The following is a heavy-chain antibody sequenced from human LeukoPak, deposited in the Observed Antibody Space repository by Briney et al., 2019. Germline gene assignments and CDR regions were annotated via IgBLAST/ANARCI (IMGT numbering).Heavy chain of an antibody. CDR3: AKDLTPFNY. J-gene: IGHJ4*02. Sequence: GGSLRLSCAASGFSFVNYGMHWVRQTPGKGLEWVSTISGSGISTYYTDSVRGRFTISRDNSRNTLYLQMNSLRVEDTAVYYCAKDLTPFNYWGQGTLVTVSS. V-gene: IGHV3-23*01. D-gene: IGHD3-9*01. CDR1: GFSFVNYG. CDR2: ISGSGIST.